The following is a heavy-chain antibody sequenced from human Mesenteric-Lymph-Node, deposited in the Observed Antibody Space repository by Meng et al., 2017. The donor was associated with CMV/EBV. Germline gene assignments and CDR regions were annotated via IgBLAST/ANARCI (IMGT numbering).Heavy chain of an antibody. CDR1: GFTFSNYG. V-gene: IGHV3-66*02. CDR3: AQGSGYETFDY. Sequence: GESLKISCAASGFTFSNYGMSWVRQAPGKGLEWVSVIYSGGSTYYADSVKGRFTISRDNSKNTLYLQMNSLRAEDAAVYYCAQGSGYETFDYWGQGTTVTVSS. D-gene: IGHD5-12*01. CDR2: IYSGGST. J-gene: IGHJ4*03.